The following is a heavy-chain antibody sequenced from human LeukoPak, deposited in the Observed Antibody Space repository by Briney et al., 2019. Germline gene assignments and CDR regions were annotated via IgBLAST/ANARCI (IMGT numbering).Heavy chain of an antibody. CDR3: AKTTVDFWSGYPEYFQH. CDR2: ISGSGGST. V-gene: IGHV3-23*01. J-gene: IGHJ1*01. D-gene: IGHD3-3*01. CDR1: GFTFSTYA. Sequence: GGSLRLSCAASGFTFSTYAMSWAPKPPGKGLEWVSPISGSGGSTYYADSVKGRFTISRDNSKNTLYLQMNSLRAEDTAVYYCAKTTVDFWSGYPEYFQHWGQGTLVTVSS.